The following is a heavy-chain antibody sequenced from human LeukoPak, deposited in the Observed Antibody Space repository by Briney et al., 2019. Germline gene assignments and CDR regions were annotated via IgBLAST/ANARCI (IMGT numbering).Heavy chain of an antibody. J-gene: IGHJ4*02. CDR2: IRFDGSTT. V-gene: IGHV3-30*02. CDR3: SKESNYDSSGYFN. D-gene: IGHD3-22*01. Sequence: GGSLRLSCAASGFVFSSYGIHWVRQAPGKGLEWVAFIRFDGSTTYYAESVKGRFTVSRDSSKFTAYLQVNSLRAEDTAVYYCSKESNYDSSGYFNWGQGTLVTVS. CDR1: GFVFSSYG.